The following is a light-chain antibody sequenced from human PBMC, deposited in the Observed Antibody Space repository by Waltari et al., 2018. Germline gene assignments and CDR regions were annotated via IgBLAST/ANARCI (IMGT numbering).Light chain of an antibody. V-gene: IGLV1-44*01. J-gene: IGLJ2*01. CDR1: SSNIGPNL. CDR2: RND. CDR3: AAWDDSLSGHWV. Sequence: QSALTQPPSASGTPGQRVTISCSGSSSNIGPNLVNWYQQLPGKAPKLLVYRNDQRPSVVPDRFSGSKSGTSASLAISGLQSEDEADYYCAAWDDSLSGHWVFGGGTKVTVL.